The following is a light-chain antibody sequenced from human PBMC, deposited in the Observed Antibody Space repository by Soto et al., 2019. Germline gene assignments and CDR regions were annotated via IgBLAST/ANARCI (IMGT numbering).Light chain of an antibody. Sequence: EILLTQSPATLSLSPGEGATLSCRASQSVSSSFLAWYQQQPSQAPSLLIYATPLRAPGIPGRFSGSCAGTDFPTTSSRLEPDDFAVYYCHQFDSSLTFGQGTKVEIK. CDR2: ATP. CDR3: HQFDSSLT. CDR1: QSVSSSF. V-gene: IGKV3-20*01. J-gene: IGKJ1*01.